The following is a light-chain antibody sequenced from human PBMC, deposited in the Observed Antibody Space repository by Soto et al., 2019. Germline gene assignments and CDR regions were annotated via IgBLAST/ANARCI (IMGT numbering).Light chain of an antibody. CDR2: SYN. CDR3: AAWDDSLTGPV. J-gene: IGLJ2*01. V-gene: IGLV1-44*01. CDR1: SSNIGSNT. Sequence: QSVLTQPPSASGTPGQRVTISCSGSSSNIGSNTVDWYQQLPGAAPKLLIHSYNRRTSGVPIRFSGSTSGTSASLAISGLQSEDEAVYFCAAWDDSLTGPVFGGGTKLTVL.